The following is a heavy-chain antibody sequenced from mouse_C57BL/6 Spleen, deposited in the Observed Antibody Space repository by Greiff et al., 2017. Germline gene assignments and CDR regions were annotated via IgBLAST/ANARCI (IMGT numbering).Heavy chain of an antibody. CDR1: GFTFSNYW. V-gene: IGHV6-3*01. Sequence: EVQLQESGGGLVQPGGSMKLSCVASGFTFSNYWMNWVRQSPEKGLEWVAQIRVKSDNYATHYAVSVKGRFTISRDDSKSIVYLQMNNLRAEDTGIYYCTDDTTVYFDYWGQCTTLTVSS. CDR3: TDDTTVYFDY. CDR2: IRVKSDNYAT. D-gene: IGHD1-1*01. J-gene: IGHJ2*01.